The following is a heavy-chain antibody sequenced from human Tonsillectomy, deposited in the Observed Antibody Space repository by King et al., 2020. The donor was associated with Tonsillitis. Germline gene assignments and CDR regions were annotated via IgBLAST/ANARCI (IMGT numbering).Heavy chain of an antibody. Sequence: VQLVESGGGVVQPGRSLRLSCAASGFTFSSYGMHWVRQAPGKGLEWVAVIWYNGSNKYYADSVKGRFTISRENSKNTLYLQMNSLRAEDTAVYYCVRDGRGFDYWGQGTLVTVSS. D-gene: IGHD1-26*01. CDR1: GFTFSSYG. V-gene: IGHV3-33*01. CDR3: VRDGRGFDY. J-gene: IGHJ4*02. CDR2: IWYNGSNK.